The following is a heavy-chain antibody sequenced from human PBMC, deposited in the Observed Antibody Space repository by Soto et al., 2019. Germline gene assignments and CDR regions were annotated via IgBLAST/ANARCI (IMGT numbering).Heavy chain of an antibody. D-gene: IGHD1-26*01. CDR3: ARDEPGIVGATASGMDV. J-gene: IGHJ6*02. V-gene: IGHV1-18*04. Sequence: QVQLVQSGAEVKKPGASVKVSCKASGYTFTSYGISWVRQAPGQGLEWLGWISASNGNTNYAQKLQGRVTMTTDTSTSTAYMELRSQRSDDTAVYYWARDEPGIVGATASGMDVWGQGTTVTVSS. CDR2: ISASNGNT. CDR1: GYTFTSYG.